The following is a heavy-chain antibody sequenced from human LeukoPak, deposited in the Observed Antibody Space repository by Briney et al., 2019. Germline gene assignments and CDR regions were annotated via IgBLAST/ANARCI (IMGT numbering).Heavy chain of an antibody. CDR2: IFPGGSES. V-gene: IGHV5-51*01. J-gene: IGHJ4*02. Sequence: GESQKISCEGSGYTFTSYRIGWVRQVPGKGLEWMGVIFPGGSESRYSPSFQGQVTFSADKSIGTAYLQWNSLEASDTAIYYCARFSVQNYGVGPDYWGQGTQVTVSS. CDR3: ARFSVQNYGVGPDY. D-gene: IGHD4-17*01. CDR1: GYTFTSYR.